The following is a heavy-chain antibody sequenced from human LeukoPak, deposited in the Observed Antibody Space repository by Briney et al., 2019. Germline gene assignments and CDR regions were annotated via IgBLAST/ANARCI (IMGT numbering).Heavy chain of an antibody. D-gene: IGHD3/OR15-3a*01. J-gene: IGHJ5*02. CDR3: AKDLRQQLILGWLDP. CDR2: INPNGGGT. V-gene: IGHV1-2*02. CDR1: GYTLTVYY. Sequence: GASVTVSCTASGYTLTVYYIHWVRQAPGQGLEWMRWINPNGGGTNYAQNFRGRVTMTRDMSITTVYMELASLRSDDTAVYYCAKDLRQQLILGWLDPWGQGTLVTVSS.